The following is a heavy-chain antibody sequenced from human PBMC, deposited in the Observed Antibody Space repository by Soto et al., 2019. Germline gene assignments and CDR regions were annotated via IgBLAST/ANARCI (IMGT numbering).Heavy chain of an antibody. CDR2: IDPSDSYT. J-gene: IGHJ6*02. V-gene: IGHV5-10-1*01. Sequence: GESLKISCKGSGYSFTSYWISWVRQMPGKGLEWMGRIDPSDSYTNYSPSFQGHVTISADKSISTAYLQWSSLKASDTAMYYCARDDGYCSSTSCYWAGYYYYGMDVWGQGTTVTVS. D-gene: IGHD2-2*01. CDR3: ARDDGYCSSTSCYWAGYYYYGMDV. CDR1: GYSFTSYW.